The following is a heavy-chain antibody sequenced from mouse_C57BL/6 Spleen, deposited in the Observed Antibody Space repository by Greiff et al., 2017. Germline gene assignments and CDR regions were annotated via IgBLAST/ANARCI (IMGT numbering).Heavy chain of an antibody. V-gene: IGHV1-54*01. CDR3: ARSYYGSRWYFAV. Sequence: QVQLKESGAELVRPGTSVKVSCKASGYAFTNYLIEWVKQRPGQGLEWIGVIDPGGGGTNYNEKFKGKATLTADKSSSTAYMQLSSLTSEDSAVXFCARSYYGSRWYFAVWGTGNTVTVSS. D-gene: IGHD1-1*01. J-gene: IGHJ1*03. CDR2: IDPGGGGT. CDR1: GYAFTNYL.